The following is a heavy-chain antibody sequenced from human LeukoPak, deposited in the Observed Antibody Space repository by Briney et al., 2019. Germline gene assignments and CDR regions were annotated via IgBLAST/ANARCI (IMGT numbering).Heavy chain of an antibody. J-gene: IGHJ4*02. CDR1: GFTFSDYY. CDR2: IRYDENNK. CDR3: AWPRGGVIDY. V-gene: IGHV3-30*02. Sequence: QSGGSLRLSCAASGFTFSDYYMSWIRQAPRKGLEWVAFIRYDENNKYYADSVKGRFTISRDNSKNTLYLQMNSLRAEDTAVYYCAWPRGGVIDYWGQGTLVTVSS. D-gene: IGHD3-16*01.